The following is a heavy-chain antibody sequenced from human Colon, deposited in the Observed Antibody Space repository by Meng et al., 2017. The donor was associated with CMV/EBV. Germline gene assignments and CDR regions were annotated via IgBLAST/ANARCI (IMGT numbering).Heavy chain of an antibody. CDR3: VRDTKWLNWFAP. CDR1: GGSIRNYH. V-gene: IGHV4-59*01. CDR2: VYYSGNA. D-gene: IGHD5-12*01. Sequence: SETLSLTCSVSGGSIRNYHWSWVRQSPGKGLEWIGYVYYSGNANYNPSLKSRVTISVDMSKNQVSLSLTAVTAADTAVYYCVRDTKWLNWFAPWGQGTLVTVSS. J-gene: IGHJ5*02.